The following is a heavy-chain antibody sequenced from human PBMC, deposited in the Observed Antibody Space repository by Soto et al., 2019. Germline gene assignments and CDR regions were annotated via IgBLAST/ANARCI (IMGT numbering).Heavy chain of an antibody. D-gene: IGHD3-22*01. Sequence: GGSLRLSCAASGFTFSSYSMNWVRQAPGKGLEWVSCISSSSSYIYYADSVKGRFTISRDNSKNTLYLQMNSLRAEYTAVYYCARDRVESGYPEYFQRWGQGTLVTVSS. CDR3: ARDRVESGYPEYFQR. CDR1: GFTFSSYS. CDR2: ISSSSSYI. V-gene: IGHV3-21*04. J-gene: IGHJ1*01.